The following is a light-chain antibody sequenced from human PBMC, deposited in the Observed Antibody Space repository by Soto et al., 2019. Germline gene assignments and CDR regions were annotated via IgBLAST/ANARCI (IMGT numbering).Light chain of an antibody. CDR1: QSVGTY. CDR3: QQYNNWLT. Sequence: EIVLTHSPATLSLSPGERATLSFSSSQSVGTYLAWYQHKPGQAPRLLIHGASTRATDVPDRFRGSGFGTEFALTITSLHSEDFGVYYCQQYNNWLTFGQGTRLEI. V-gene: IGKV3-15*01. CDR2: GAS. J-gene: IGKJ5*01.